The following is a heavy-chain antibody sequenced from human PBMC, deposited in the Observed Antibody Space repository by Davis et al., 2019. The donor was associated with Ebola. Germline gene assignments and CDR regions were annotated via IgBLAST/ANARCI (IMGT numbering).Heavy chain of an antibody. CDR1: GGSFSGYY. J-gene: IGHJ6*02. Sequence: SETLSLTCAVYGGSFSGYYWSWIRQPPGKGLEWIGEINHSGSTNYNPSLKSRVTISVDTSKNQFSLKLSSVTAADTAVYYCARELTIFGLPMDVWGQGTTVTVSS. V-gene: IGHV4-34*09. D-gene: IGHD3-3*01. CDR2: INHSGST. CDR3: ARELTIFGLPMDV.